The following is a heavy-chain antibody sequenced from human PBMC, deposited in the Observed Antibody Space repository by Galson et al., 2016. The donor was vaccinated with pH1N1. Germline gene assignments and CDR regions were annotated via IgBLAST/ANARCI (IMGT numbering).Heavy chain of an antibody. D-gene: IGHD3-10*01. J-gene: IGHJ6*02. V-gene: IGHV3-33*01. CDR3: ARAEYYGSVSYIGRYFGMDV. Sequence: SLRLSCAASGFTFSSYGMHWVRQAPGKGLEWVAVIWYDGSNKYYADSVKGRFTISRDNSKNTLYLQMNSLRAEDTAVYYCARAEYYGSVSYIGRYFGMDVWGQGTTVTVSS. CDR1: GFTFSSYG. CDR2: IWYDGSNK.